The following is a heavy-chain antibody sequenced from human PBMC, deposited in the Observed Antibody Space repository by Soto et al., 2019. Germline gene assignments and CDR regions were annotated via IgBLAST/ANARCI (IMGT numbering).Heavy chain of an antibody. CDR3: ARERVGYTYYYYGMDV. V-gene: IGHV4-34*01. J-gene: IGHJ6*02. CDR2: INHSGST. Sequence: SETLSLTCAVYGGSFSGYYWSWIRQPPGKGLEWIGEINHSGSTNYNPSLKSRVTISVDTSKNQFSLKLSSVTAADTAVYYCARERVGYTYYYYGMDVWGQGTTVTVSS. D-gene: IGHD1-26*01. CDR1: GGSFSGYY.